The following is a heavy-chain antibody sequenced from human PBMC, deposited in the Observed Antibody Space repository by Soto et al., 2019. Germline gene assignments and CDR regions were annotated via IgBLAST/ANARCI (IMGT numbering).Heavy chain of an antibody. CDR3: ARDQGIPYCGGDCYSDSYFDL. V-gene: IGHV1-3*01. D-gene: IGHD2-21*01. CDR2: LNPGNGNT. J-gene: IGHJ2*01. Sequence: QVQLVQSGAEVKEPGASVKVSCRASGYTFTNYAIHWVRQAPGQRLEWMGWLNPGNGNTKYPQKFQGRVTITRDTTASTAYMFRSSLRSEDTAVYYCARDQGIPYCGGDCYSDSYFDLWGRGTLVTVSS. CDR1: GYTFTNYA.